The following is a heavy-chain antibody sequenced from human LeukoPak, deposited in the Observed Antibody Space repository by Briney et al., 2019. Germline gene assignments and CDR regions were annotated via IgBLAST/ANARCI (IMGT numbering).Heavy chain of an antibody. CDR3: AKDDIVGATRDYYYYYYMDV. CDR2: IWYDGSNK. J-gene: IGHJ6*03. V-gene: IGHV3-33*06. Sequence: GGSLRLSCAASGFTFSSYGMHWVRQAPGKGLEWVAVIWYDGSNKYYADSVKGRFTISRDNSKNTLYLQMNSLRAGDTAVYYCAKDDIVGATRDYYYYYYMDVWGKGTTVTVSS. D-gene: IGHD1-26*01. CDR1: GFTFSSYG.